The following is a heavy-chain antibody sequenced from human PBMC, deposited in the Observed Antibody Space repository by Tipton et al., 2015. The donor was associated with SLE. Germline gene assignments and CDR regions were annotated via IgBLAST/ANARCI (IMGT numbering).Heavy chain of an antibody. CDR3: ARGMVTWRGAIVGVDV. Sequence: TLSLTCTVSGGSISSSSYYWGWIRQPPGKGLEWIGNIYYTGNTFYSPSLKSRVTISVDTSKNQFSLKLSSVTAADTAVYYCARGMVTWRGAIVGVDVWGQGTTVNVSS. V-gene: IGHV4-39*07. D-gene: IGHD2-21*02. J-gene: IGHJ6*02. CDR2: IYYTGNT. CDR1: GGSISSSSYY.